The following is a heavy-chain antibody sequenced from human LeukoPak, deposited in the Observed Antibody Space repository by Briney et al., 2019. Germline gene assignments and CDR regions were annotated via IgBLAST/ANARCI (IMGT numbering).Heavy chain of an antibody. CDR3: ARGSTYYDSSGQVPFDY. V-gene: IGHV3-48*01. Sequence: GGSLRLSCAASGFTFSSYSMNWVRQAPGKGLEWGSYISGSSSTICYADSVKGRFTISRDNGKNTLYLQMNSLRAEDTAVYYCARGSTYYDSSGQVPFDYWGQGTLVTVSP. J-gene: IGHJ4*02. CDR2: ISGSSSTI. CDR1: GFTFSSYS. D-gene: IGHD3-22*01.